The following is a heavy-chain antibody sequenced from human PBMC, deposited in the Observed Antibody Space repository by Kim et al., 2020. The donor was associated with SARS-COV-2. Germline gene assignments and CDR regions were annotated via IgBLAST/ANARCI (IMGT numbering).Heavy chain of an antibody. J-gene: IGHJ4*02. D-gene: IGHD1-26*01. Sequence: SETLSLTCTVSGYSISSGYYWGWIRQPPGKGLEWIGSIYHSGSTYYNPSLKSRVTISVDTSKNQFSLKLSSVTAADTAVYYCARDRATWFDYWGQGTLVT. CDR1: GYSISSGYY. V-gene: IGHV4-38-2*02. CDR2: IYHSGST. CDR3: ARDRATWFDY.